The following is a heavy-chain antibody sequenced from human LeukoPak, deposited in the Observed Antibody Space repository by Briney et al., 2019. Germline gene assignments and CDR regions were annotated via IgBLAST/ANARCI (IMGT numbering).Heavy chain of an antibody. CDR3: ARGEVEYSYGPFDY. CDR2: IYYSGRT. J-gene: IGHJ4*02. V-gene: IGHV4-31*03. CDR1: GGSISSGGYY. Sequence: SQTLSLTCTVSGGSISSGGYYWSWIRQHPGKGLEWIGYIYYSGRTYYNPSLKSRVTISVDTSNVHFSLKLSSVTDADTAVYYRARGEVEYSYGPFDYWGQGTRVSVSS. D-gene: IGHD5-18*01.